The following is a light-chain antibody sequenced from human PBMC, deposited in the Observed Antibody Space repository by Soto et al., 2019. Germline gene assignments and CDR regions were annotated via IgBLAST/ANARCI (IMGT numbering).Light chain of an antibody. V-gene: IGLV2-14*01. CDR1: SSDVGDYDF. J-gene: IGLJ1*01. CDR3: SSYTSSSTLRV. CDR2: EVS. Sequence: QSALAQPASVSGSPGQSITISCTGTSSDVGDYDFVSWYQQHPGKAPKLMIYEVSNRPSGVSNRFSGSKSGNTASLTISGLQAEDEAEYYCSSYTSSSTLRVFGSGTKVTV.